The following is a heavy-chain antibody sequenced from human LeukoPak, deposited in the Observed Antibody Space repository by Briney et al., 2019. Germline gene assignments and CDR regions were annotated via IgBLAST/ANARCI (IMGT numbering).Heavy chain of an antibody. D-gene: IGHD1-1*01. V-gene: IGHV3-48*03. CDR1: GFTFSSYE. CDR2: ISTSGSTT. Sequence: PGGSLGLSCAASGFTFSSYEMNWVRQAPGKGLEWVSYISTSGSTTYYADSVKGRFTISRDNAKNSLYLQMNGLRAEDTAVYYCARMNDPYYFDYWGQGTLVTVSS. CDR3: ARMNDPYYFDY. J-gene: IGHJ4*02.